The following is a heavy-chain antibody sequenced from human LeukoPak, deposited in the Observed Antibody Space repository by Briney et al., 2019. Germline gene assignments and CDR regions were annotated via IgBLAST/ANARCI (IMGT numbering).Heavy chain of an antibody. V-gene: IGHV4-61*02. Sequence: ASETLSLTCTVSGGSISSGSYYWSWIRQPAGKGLEWIGRIYTSGSTNYNPSLKSRVTISVDTSKNQFSLKLSSVTAADTAVYYCARGQADTAMYYYYYYMDVWGKGTTVTVSS. CDR2: IYTSGST. D-gene: IGHD5-18*01. J-gene: IGHJ6*03. CDR1: GGSISSGSYY. CDR3: ARGQADTAMYYYYYYMDV.